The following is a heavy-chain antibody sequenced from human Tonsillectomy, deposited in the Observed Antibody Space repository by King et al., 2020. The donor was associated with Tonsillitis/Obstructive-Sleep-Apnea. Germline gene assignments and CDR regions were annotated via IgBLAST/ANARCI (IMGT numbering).Heavy chain of an antibody. J-gene: IGHJ4*02. CDR2: ISSSGDTI. V-gene: IGHV3-48*03. CDR1: AFTFSSYE. D-gene: IGHD6-6*01. CDR3: ARAGSSSFLYSDL. Sequence: VQLVESGGGLVQPGGSLRLSCAASAFTFSSYEINWVRQAPGKGLEWVSYISSSGDTIYYADSVKGRFTISRDNAKNSVYLQMNSLRAEDTAVYFCARAGSSSFLYSDLWGQGTLVAVSS.